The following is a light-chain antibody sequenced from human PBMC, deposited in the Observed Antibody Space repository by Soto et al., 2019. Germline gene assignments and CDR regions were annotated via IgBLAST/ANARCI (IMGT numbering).Light chain of an antibody. CDR1: QGISSW. V-gene: IGKV1D-16*01. CDR2: AAS. CDR3: QHYSGDRAT. Sequence: DIKMTQSPSSLSASVGDRVTLTCRASQGISSWLAWYQQKPGKAPKLLIYAASSLQSGVPSRFSGSGSGTEITLTISSLRPDDFATYYCQHYSGDRATCGQGTKVDIK. J-gene: IGKJ1*01.